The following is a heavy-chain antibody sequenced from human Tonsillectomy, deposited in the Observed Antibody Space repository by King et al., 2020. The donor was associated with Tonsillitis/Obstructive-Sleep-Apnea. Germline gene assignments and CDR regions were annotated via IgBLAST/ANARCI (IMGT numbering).Heavy chain of an antibody. V-gene: IGHV3-7*03. CDR2: IKQDGSEK. J-gene: IGHJ4*02. D-gene: IGHD5-18*01. Sequence: VQLVESGGGLVQPGGSLRLSCAASGFTFSSYWMSWVRQAPGKGLEWVANIKQDGSEKYYVESVKGRFTISRDNAKNSLYLQMNSLRAEDTAVYYCAGTLGTTAMAFYFDYWGQGTLVTVSS. CDR3: AGTLGTTAMAFYFDY. CDR1: GFTFSSYW.